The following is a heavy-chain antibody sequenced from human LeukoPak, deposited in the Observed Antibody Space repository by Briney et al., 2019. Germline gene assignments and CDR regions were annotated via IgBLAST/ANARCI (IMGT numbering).Heavy chain of an antibody. CDR1: GYTFTGYY. V-gene: IGHV1-2*02. CDR3: ARDALRHDSSASDAFDI. D-gene: IGHD3-22*01. J-gene: IGHJ3*02. Sequence: ASVKVSCKASGYTFTGYYMHWVRQAPGQGFEWMGWINPNSGGTNYAQKFQGRVTMTRDTSISTAYMELSRLRSDDTAVYYCARDALRHDSSASDAFDIWGQGTMVTVSS. CDR2: INPNSGGT.